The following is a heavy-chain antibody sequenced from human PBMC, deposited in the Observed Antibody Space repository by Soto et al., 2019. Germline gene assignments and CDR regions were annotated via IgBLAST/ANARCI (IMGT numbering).Heavy chain of an antibody. CDR3: SRDQGLGAGDSAL. CDR1: GGSVSSGTYY. Sequence: QVQLQESGPGQVKPSETLFLTCTVSGGSVSSGTYYWSWIRQPAGKGLEWMGYIYRGSPNYNPSLESRATISVDTSRTQFSLMLSSVTAADTAVYYCSRDQGLGAGDSALWGRGTLVTVSS. D-gene: IGHD7-27*01. CDR2: IYRGSP. V-gene: IGHV4-61*01. J-gene: IGHJ2*01.